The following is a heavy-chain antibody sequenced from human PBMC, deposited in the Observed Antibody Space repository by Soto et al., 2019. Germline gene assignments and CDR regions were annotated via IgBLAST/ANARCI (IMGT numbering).Heavy chain of an antibody. CDR1: GGTFSSNA. CDR3: AINRRGGSTSWGADY. CDR2: VIPMFGTP. Sequence: QVQLVQSGAEVKKPGSSVKVSCKASGGTFSSNAISWVRQAPGQGLEWMGEVIPMFGTPTYTPKFQGRVTIHADECPRTGYMALSRLKSEDPAIYYCAINRRGGSTSWGADYWGQGTLVTVSS. J-gene: IGHJ4*02. D-gene: IGHD3-16*01. V-gene: IGHV1-69*01.